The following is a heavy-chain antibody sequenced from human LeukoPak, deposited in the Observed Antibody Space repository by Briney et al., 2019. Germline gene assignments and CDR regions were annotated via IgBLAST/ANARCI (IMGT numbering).Heavy chain of an antibody. D-gene: IGHD3-22*01. Sequence: PGGSLRLSCAASGFTFSSYAMSWVRQAPGKGLEWVSTITGSGGSTYYADSVKGRFTISRDNSKNMLYLQMNSLRAEDTAVYYCAKVFPHYDSSGRYFDYWGQGTLVTVSS. CDR3: AKVFPHYDSSGRYFDY. CDR2: ITGSGGST. J-gene: IGHJ4*02. CDR1: GFTFSSYA. V-gene: IGHV3-23*01.